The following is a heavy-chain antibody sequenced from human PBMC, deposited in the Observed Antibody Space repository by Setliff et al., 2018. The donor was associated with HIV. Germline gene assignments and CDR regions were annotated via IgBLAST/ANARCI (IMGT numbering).Heavy chain of an antibody. CDR2: ISASGGST. Sequence: PGESLRLSCAASGFTFPDSAMTWVRQAPGKGLEWVSVISASGGSTYYADSVKGRFTISRDNSKNTLYLQMNSLRAEDTALYFCAKVPTWGSADYWGQGTLVTVSS. J-gene: IGHJ4*02. CDR1: GFTFPDSA. V-gene: IGHV3-23*01. CDR3: AKVPTWGSADY. D-gene: IGHD3-16*01.